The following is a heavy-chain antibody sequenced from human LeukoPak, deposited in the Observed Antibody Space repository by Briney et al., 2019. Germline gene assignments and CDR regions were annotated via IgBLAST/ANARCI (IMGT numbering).Heavy chain of an antibody. J-gene: IGHJ4*02. V-gene: IGHV4-59*01. CDR3: ARGPDYGDYVYSDY. D-gene: IGHD4-17*01. CDR1: GGSISSYY. CDR2: IYYSGST. Sequence: PSETLSLTCTVSGGSISSYYWSWIRQPPGKGLEWIGYIYYSGSTNYNPSLKSRVTISVDTSKNQFSLKLSSVTAADTAVYYCARGPDYGDYVYSDYWGQGTLVTVSS.